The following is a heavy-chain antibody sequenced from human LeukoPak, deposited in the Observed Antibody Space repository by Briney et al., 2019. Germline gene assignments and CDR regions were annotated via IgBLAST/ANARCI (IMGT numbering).Heavy chain of an antibody. Sequence: SETLSLTCTVSGGSISSYYWSWIRQPPGKGLEWIGYIYYSGSTNYNPSLKSRVTISVDTSKNQFSLKLSSVTAADTAVYYCARLMYYYDSSGSGRAFDFWGQGTMVTVSS. CDR3: ARLMYYYDSSGSGRAFDF. CDR2: IYYSGST. CDR1: GGSISSYY. V-gene: IGHV4-59*01. J-gene: IGHJ3*01. D-gene: IGHD3-22*01.